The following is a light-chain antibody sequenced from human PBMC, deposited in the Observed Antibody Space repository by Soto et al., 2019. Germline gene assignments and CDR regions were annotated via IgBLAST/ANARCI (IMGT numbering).Light chain of an antibody. Sequence: QSVLTQPPSASGSPGQSVTISCTGTNNDIGRYTYVSWYQQLPGNAPKLMIYEVNKRPSGIPDRFSGSKSGNTASLTVSGLQPEDEAEYFCSSYSRSINYVFGTGTKVTVL. CDR2: EVN. CDR1: NNDIGRYTY. CDR3: SSYSRSINYV. J-gene: IGLJ1*01. V-gene: IGLV2-8*01.